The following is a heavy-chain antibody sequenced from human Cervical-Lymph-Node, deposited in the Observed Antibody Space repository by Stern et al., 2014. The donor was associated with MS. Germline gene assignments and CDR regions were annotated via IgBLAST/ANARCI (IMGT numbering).Heavy chain of an antibody. CDR2: IWVDGSNP. V-gene: IGHV3-33*01. D-gene: IGHD2-21*02. J-gene: IGHJ4*02. CDR1: GLSFNRYG. CDR3: TTEKGACSGDDCHVTFDS. Sequence: VQLVESGGGVVQPGGSLRLSCEVSGLSFNRYGMHWVRQAPGKGLEWVAVIWVDGSNPKYEDSVQGRFTISRDNANNTLYLQMNSLRVDDTAVYYCTTEKGACSGDDCHVTFDSWGPGTLVTVSS.